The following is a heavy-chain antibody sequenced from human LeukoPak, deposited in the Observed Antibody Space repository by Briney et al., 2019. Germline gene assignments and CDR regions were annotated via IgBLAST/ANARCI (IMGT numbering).Heavy chain of an antibody. CDR1: GYTFTSYD. Sequence: ASVKVSCQASGYTFTSYDIHWVRQATGQGLEWMGWMNHNSGNKGYAQKFQGRVTMTRDMSTSTVYMELSSLRSEYTAVYYYARVWGSYRYRVGRDPYDAFDIWGKGTMVTVSS. CDR3: ARVWGSYRYRVGRDPYDAFDI. D-gene: IGHD3-16*02. CDR2: MNHNSGNK. J-gene: IGHJ3*02. V-gene: IGHV1-8*02.